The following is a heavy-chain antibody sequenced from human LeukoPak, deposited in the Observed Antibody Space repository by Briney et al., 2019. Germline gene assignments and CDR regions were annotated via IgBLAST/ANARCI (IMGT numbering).Heavy chain of an antibody. CDR2: ISGSGGST. V-gene: IGHV3-23*01. CDR1: GFTFSSYG. CDR3: AKDGRSYYGFGNYFDY. D-gene: IGHD1-26*01. Sequence: GGSLRLSCAASGFTFSSYGMHWVRQAPGKGLEWVSAISGSGGSTYYADSVKGRFTISRDNSKNTLYLQMNSLRAEDTAVYYCAKDGRSYYGFGNYFDYWGQGTLVTVSS. J-gene: IGHJ4*02.